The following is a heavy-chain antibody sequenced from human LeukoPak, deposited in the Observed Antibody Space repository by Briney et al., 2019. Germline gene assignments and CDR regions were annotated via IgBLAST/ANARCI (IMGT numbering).Heavy chain of an antibody. CDR2: IYPGDSDT. Sequence: GESLKISCKGSGYSFTSYWIGWVRQMPGKGLERMGIIYPGDSDTRYSPSFQGQVTISADKSISTAYLQWSSLKASDTAMYYCARVIPIAVAATEYYFDYWGQGTLVTVSS. CDR3: ARVIPIAVAATEYYFDY. CDR1: GYSFTSYW. J-gene: IGHJ4*02. D-gene: IGHD6-19*01. V-gene: IGHV5-51*01.